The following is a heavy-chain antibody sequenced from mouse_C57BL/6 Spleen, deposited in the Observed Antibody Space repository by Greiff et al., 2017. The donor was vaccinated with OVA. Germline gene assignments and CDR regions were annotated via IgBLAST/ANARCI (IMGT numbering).Heavy chain of an antibody. Sequence: VQLQQSGTVLARPGASVKMSCKTSGYTFTSYWMHWVKQRPGQGLEWIGAIYPGNSDTSYNQKFKGKATLTAVTSASTAYMELSSLTNEDSAVYYCTRATGTRAWFAYWGQGTLVTVSA. CDR2: IYPGNSDT. CDR1: GYTFTSYW. D-gene: IGHD4-1*01. V-gene: IGHV1-5*01. CDR3: TRATGTRAWFAY. J-gene: IGHJ3*01.